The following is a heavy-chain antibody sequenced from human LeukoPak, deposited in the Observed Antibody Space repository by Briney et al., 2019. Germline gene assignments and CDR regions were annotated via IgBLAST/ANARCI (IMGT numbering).Heavy chain of an antibody. CDR2: IYYSGST. J-gene: IGHJ4*02. V-gene: IGHV4-59*08. CDR3: ARHLTGTGSLDY. CDR1: GGSISGYY. Sequence: SETLSLTCTVSGGSISGYYWSWIRQSPGKGLEWIAYIYYSGSTNYNPSLKSRVTISVDTSKNQFSLKLSSVTAADAAVYYCARHLTGTGSLDYWGQGTLVTVSS. D-gene: IGHD1-14*01.